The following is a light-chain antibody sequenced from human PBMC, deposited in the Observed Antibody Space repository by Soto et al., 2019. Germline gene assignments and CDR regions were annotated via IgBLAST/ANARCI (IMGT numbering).Light chain of an antibody. CDR3: ATWDDSLRGRV. J-gene: IGLJ3*02. CDR2: DVS. CDR1: SSDVGGYNY. Sequence: QSALTQPRSVSGSPGQSVTISCTGTSSDVGGYNYVSWYQQYPGKAPKLIIYDVSKRPSGVPDRFSGSKSGNTASLTISGLQAEDEADYYCATWDDSLRGRVFGGGTKLTVL. V-gene: IGLV2-11*01.